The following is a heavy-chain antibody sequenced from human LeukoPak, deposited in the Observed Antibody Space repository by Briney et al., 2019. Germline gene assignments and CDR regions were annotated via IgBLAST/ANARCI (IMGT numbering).Heavy chain of an antibody. CDR1: GGSISSSSYY. V-gene: IGHV4-39*07. D-gene: IGHD6-19*01. Sequence: PSETLSLTCTVSGGSISSSSYYWGWIRQPPGKGLEWIGSIYYSGSTYYNPSLKSRVTISVDTSKNQFSLKLSSVTAADTAVYYCASPLTVAGLFAYWGQGTLVTVSS. CDR2: IYYSGST. CDR3: ASPLTVAGLFAY. J-gene: IGHJ4*02.